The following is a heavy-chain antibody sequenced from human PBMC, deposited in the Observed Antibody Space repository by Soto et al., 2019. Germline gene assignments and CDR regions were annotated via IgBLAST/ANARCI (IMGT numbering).Heavy chain of an antibody. Sequence: PGGSLRLSCAASGFTFSSYGMHWVRQAPGKGLEWVAVISYDGSDKYYADSVKGRFTISRDNSKNTLYLQMNSLRVEDTAVYYCAKGAKSREWLYVDYWGQGTLVTVSS. CDR2: ISYDGSDK. V-gene: IGHV3-30*18. CDR3: AKGAKSREWLYVDY. J-gene: IGHJ4*02. D-gene: IGHD3-3*01. CDR1: GFTFSSYG.